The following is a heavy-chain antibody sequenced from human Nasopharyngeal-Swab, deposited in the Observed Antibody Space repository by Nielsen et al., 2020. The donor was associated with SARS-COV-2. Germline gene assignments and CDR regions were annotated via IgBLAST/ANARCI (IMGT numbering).Heavy chain of an antibody. Sequence: GGSLRLSCEVSGFTVSNAWMSWVRQATGKGLEWIGRIKSNTVGGATDYAAPVEGRFTISRDDSKNTVYLQLSSLRTEDTAAYYCTTRRYTGSAIDTFDLWGQGAVVNVSS. J-gene: IGHJ3*01. CDR3: TTRRYTGSAIDTFDL. CDR2: IKSNTVGGAT. D-gene: IGHD1-26*01. CDR1: GFTVSNAW. V-gene: IGHV3-15*01.